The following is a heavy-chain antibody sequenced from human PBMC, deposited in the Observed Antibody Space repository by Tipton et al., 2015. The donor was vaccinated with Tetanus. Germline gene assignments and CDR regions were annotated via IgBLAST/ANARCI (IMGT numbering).Heavy chain of an antibody. D-gene: IGHD4/OR15-4a*01. CDR1: GFTFSNCA. CDR3: AKDRAAGAPGAV. V-gene: IGHV3-23*01. CDR2: ISGSGATT. Sequence: SLRLSCAASGFTFSNCAMRWVRQAPGKGLEWGSGISGSGATTYYEDAVKGRFSISRDNPQNMLYLQMNSLRAEDTAAYYCAKDRAAGAPGAVRGQRTLATVTS. J-gene: IGHJ4*02.